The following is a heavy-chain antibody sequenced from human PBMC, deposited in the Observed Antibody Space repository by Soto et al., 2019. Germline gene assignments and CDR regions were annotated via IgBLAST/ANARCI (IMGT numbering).Heavy chain of an antibody. V-gene: IGHV4-4*07. CDR2: ISTSGNT. Sequence: SETLSLTCSVSGVSMRNSYWTWIRQSAGKGLEWIGRISTSGNTNYNPSLNSRLTMSVDTSKNQVSLKLTSVTAADTAVYYCARGGGVPALGDPWGQGALVTVSS. CDR1: GVSMRNSY. J-gene: IGHJ5*02. D-gene: IGHD3-16*01. CDR3: ARGGGVPALGDP.